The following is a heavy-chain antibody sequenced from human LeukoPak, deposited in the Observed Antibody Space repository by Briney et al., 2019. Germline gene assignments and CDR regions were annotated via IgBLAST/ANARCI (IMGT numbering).Heavy chain of an antibody. V-gene: IGHV1-2*02. CDR2: INPNSGGT. J-gene: IGHJ5*02. CDR3: VRVRWDWNYVS. CDR1: GYTFTGYY. D-gene: IGHD1-7*01. Sequence: ASVKVSCKASGYTFTGYYMHWVRQAPGQGLEWMGWINPNSGGTDYAQKFQGRVTMTRDTSISTAYMELSRLRSDDTAVYYCVRVRWDWNYVSWGQGTLVTVSS.